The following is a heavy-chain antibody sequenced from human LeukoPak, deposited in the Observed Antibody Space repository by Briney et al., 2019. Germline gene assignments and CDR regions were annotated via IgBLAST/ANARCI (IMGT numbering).Heavy chain of an antibody. D-gene: IGHD6-19*01. J-gene: IGHJ4*02. CDR3: AKEIAVASYPSLTN. CDR1: GGSIRSYY. V-gene: IGHV4-59*01. Sequence: SETLSLTCTVSGGSIRSYYWSWIRQPPGKGLEWIGYIYYSGSTNYNLSLKSRVTMSVDTSKNQFSLKLSSVTAADTAVYYCAKEIAVASYPSLTNWGQGTLVTVSS. CDR2: IYYSGST.